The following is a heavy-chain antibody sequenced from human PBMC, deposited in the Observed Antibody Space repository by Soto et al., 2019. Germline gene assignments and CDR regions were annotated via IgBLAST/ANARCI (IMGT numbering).Heavy chain of an antibody. V-gene: IGHV3-30*18. Sequence: GGSLRLSCAASGFTFSSYGMHWVRQAPGRGLEWVAVISYDGSNKYYADSVKGRFTISRDNSKNTLYLQMNSLRAEDTAVYYCAKDHRSAFDIWGQGTMVTVSS. CDR2: ISYDGSNK. J-gene: IGHJ3*02. CDR3: AKDHRSAFDI. CDR1: GFTFSSYG.